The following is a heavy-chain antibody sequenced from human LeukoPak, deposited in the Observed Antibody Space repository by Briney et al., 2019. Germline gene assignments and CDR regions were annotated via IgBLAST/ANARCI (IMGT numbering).Heavy chain of an antibody. D-gene: IGHD3-10*01. CDR3: AQGGGSGFDN. V-gene: IGHV3-23*01. CDR2: VSDTGDRT. CDR1: GFTFTTYA. J-gene: IGHJ4*02. Sequence: GGALRLSCAASGFTFTTYAMRWVPPAPGKGVEWVSSVSDTGDRTYYADSVKGRFTISRDNSKNTLYLHMESLRADDTAVYYCAQGGGSGFDNWGQGTLVTVSS.